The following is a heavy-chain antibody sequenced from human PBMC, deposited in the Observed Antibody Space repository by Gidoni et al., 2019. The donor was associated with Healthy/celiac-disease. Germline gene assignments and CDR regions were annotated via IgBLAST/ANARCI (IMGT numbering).Heavy chain of an antibody. CDR1: GGSLSGYY. D-gene: IGHD2-15*01. Sequence: VQLQQSGAGLSNPSETVSLTCPAYGGSLSGYYWSWIRQSQRKGPEWSGEINHSGSTNYNPSLKSRVTISVDTSKNQFSLKLSSVTAADTAVYYCARSLVVVAANSDWFDPWGQGTLVTVSS. CDR2: INHSGST. CDR3: ARSLVVVAANSDWFDP. V-gene: IGHV4-34*01. J-gene: IGHJ5*02.